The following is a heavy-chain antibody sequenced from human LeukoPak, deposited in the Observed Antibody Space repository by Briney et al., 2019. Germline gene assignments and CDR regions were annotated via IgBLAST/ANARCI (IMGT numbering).Heavy chain of an antibody. CDR3: ARGQGRYFDWLHD. D-gene: IGHD3-9*01. V-gene: IGHV1-8*01. CDR1: GYTFTSYD. Sequence: ASVKVSCKASGYTFTSYDINWVRQATGQGLEWMGWMNPNSGNTGYAQKFQGRVTMARNTSISTAYMEPRSLRSEDTAVYYCARGQGRYFDWLHDWGQGTLVTVSS. CDR2: MNPNSGNT. J-gene: IGHJ4*02.